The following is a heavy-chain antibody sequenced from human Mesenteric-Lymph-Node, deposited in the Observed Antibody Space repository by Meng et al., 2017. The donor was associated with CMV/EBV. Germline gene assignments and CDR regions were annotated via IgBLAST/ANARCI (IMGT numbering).Heavy chain of an antibody. J-gene: IGHJ5*02. V-gene: IGHV3-53*01. Sequence: GESLKISCAASGFTFSSYSMNWVRQAPGKGLEWVSVIYNDDTTYYTDSVKGRFTISRDNAKNTLFLHMKSLRAEDAAVYYCARDPRNKGFDPWGPGTLVTVSS. CDR3: ARDPRNKGFDP. CDR2: IYNDDTT. CDR1: GFTFSSYS.